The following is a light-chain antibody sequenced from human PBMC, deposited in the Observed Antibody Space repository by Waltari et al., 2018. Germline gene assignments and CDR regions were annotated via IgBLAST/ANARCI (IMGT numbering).Light chain of an antibody. CDR1: QDIDNY. CDR3: QKYNSASWT. V-gene: IGKV1-27*01. Sequence: DIQMTQSPSSLSASVGDRVIITCRASQDIDNYLAWYQEKPGRVPKLLIYAASTLQSGVPSRFSGSGSGTEFTLTISSLQPEDVATYYCQKYNSASWTFGRGTKVEIK. J-gene: IGKJ1*01. CDR2: AAS.